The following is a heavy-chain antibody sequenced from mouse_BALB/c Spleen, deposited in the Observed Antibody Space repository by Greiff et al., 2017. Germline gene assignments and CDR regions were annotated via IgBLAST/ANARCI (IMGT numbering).Heavy chain of an antibody. J-gene: IGHJ4*01. CDR3: ARLGPGPYGSSYGNAMDY. V-gene: IGHV1S34*01. CDR1: GYSFTGYY. D-gene: IGHD1-1*01. Sequence: LVKTGASVKISCKASGYSFTGYYMHWVKQSHGKSLEWIGYISCYNGATSYNQKFKGKATFTVDTSSSTAYMQFNSLTSEDSAVYYCARLGPGPYGSSYGNAMDYWGQGTSVTVSS. CDR2: ISCYNGAT.